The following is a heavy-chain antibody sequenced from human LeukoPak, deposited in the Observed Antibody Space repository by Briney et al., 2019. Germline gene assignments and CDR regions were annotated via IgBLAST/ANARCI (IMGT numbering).Heavy chain of an antibody. CDR2: ISWNSGSI. V-gene: IGHV3-9*01. CDR3: AKAVDGAFDI. D-gene: IGHD3/OR15-3a*01. Sequence: SGRSLRLSCAASGFTFDDYAMHWVRQAPGKGLEWVSGISWNSGSIGYADSVKGRFTISRDNAKNSLYLQMNSLRSEDTALYYCAKAVDGAFDIWGQGTMVTVSS. J-gene: IGHJ3*02. CDR1: GFTFDDYA.